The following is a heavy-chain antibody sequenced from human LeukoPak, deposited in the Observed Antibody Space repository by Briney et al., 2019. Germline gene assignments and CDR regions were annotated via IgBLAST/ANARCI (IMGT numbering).Heavy chain of an antibody. CDR1: GFTFDDYG. J-gene: IGHJ3*02. Sequence: GGSLRLSCAASGFTFDDYGMSWVRQAPGKGLEWVSGINWNGGSTGYADSVKGRFTISRDNAKNSLYLQMNSLRAEDTALYYCARDPDAYGAGAFDIWGQGTMVTVSS. CDR2: INWNGGST. D-gene: IGHD4-17*01. CDR3: ARDPDAYGAGAFDI. V-gene: IGHV3-20*04.